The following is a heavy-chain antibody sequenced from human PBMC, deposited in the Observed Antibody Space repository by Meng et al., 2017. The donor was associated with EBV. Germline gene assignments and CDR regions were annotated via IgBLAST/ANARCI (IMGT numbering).Heavy chain of an antibody. CDR2: IYSGGST. Sequence: GQVVETGGGLVQLGGSLRLSWAASGFTVSSNYMSWVRQAPGKGLEWVSVIYSGGSTYYADSVKGRFTISRDNSKNTLYLQMNSLRAEDTAVYYCAKHRLGPLDYWGQGTLVTVSS. CDR1: GFTVSSNY. V-gene: IGHV3-53*02. J-gene: IGHJ4*02. D-gene: IGHD5-12*01. CDR3: AKHRLGPLDY.